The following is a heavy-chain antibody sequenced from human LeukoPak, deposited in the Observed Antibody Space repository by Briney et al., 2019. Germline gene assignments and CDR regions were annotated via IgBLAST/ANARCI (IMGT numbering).Heavy chain of an antibody. CDR2: ISGNGDKT. CDR1: GITFNRYA. J-gene: IGHJ4*02. D-gene: IGHD1-1*01. V-gene: IGHV3-23*01. Sequence: HPGGSLRLSCAASGITFNRYAMSWARQAPGMGLEWVSGISGNGDKTYYADSVKGRFTISRDNSKNTLYLQMTSLRAEDTAVYYCAKEAIPHLNSDSWVEDWGRGTMVTVSS. CDR3: AKEAIPHLNSDSWVED.